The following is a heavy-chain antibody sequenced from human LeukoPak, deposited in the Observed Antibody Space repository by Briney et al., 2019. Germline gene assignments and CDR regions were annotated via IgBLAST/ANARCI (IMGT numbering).Heavy chain of an antibody. V-gene: IGHV3-20*04. CDR3: ARGPLQTIPTSKIVVYYYPFDY. CDR1: GFNFDNYG. J-gene: IGHJ4*02. CDR2: INWNGGGT. D-gene: IGHD3-22*01. Sequence: PGGSLRLSCGASGFNFDNYGMSWVRQAPGKGLEWVSGINWNGGGTGYADSVKGRFTISRENAKNSLYLQMNSLKAEDTALYYCARGPLQTIPTSKIVVYYYPFDYWGQGTLVTVSP.